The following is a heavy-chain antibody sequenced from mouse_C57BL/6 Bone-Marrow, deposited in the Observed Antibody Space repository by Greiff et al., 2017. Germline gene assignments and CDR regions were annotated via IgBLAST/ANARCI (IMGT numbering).Heavy chain of an antibody. CDR3: AREDVLLRWGAMDY. CDR2: IYPGDGDT. Sequence: QVQLQQSGAELVKPGASVKISCKASGYAFSSYWMNWVKQRPGKGLEWIGQIYPGDGDTNYNGKFKGKATLTADKSSSTAYMQLSSLTSEDSAVYFCAREDVLLRWGAMDYWGQGTSVTVSS. CDR1: GYAFSSYW. V-gene: IGHV1-80*01. J-gene: IGHJ4*01. D-gene: IGHD1-1*01.